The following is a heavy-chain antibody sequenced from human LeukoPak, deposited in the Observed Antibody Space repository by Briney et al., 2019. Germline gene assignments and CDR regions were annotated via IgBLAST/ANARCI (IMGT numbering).Heavy chain of an antibody. CDR2: ISVSGADT. J-gene: IGHJ4*02. D-gene: IGHD5-24*01. Sequence: GGSLRLSCAASGFTFSRYGMSWVRQAPGKGLEWVSSISVSGADTYYADSVKGRFTISRDNSKTTSYMQMNSLRAEDTAVYYCAKDDRWLQFCCWGQGTLVTVSA. V-gene: IGHV3-23*01. CDR1: GFTFSRYG. CDR3: AKDDRWLQFCC.